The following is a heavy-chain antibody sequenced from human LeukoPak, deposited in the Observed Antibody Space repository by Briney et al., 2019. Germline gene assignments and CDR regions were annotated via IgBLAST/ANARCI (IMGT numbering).Heavy chain of an antibody. CDR3: ARDGYSYGYYFDY. V-gene: IGHV3-11*06. J-gene: IGHJ4*02. CDR1: GFTFSDYY. Sequence: PGGSLRLSCAASGFTFSDYYMSWIRQAPGKGLEWVSSISSSSSYIYYADSVKGRFTISRDNAKNSLYLQMNSLRAEDTAVYYCARDGYSYGYYFDYWGQGTLVTVSS. CDR2: ISSSSSYI. D-gene: IGHD5-18*01.